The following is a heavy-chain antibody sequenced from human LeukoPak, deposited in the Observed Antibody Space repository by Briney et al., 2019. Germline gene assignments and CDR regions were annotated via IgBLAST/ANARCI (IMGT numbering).Heavy chain of an antibody. CDR2: INPNSGGT. Sequence: ASVKVSCKASGYTFTVYYMHWVRQAPGQGLEWMGWINPNSGGTYSAQKFQGRGSMTSDTSISTAYMELSRLRSDDTAVYYCARDLYGGTSATFDNWGQGTLVTVSS. CDR3: ARDLYGGTSATFDN. CDR1: GYTFTVYY. D-gene: IGHD4-23*01. J-gene: IGHJ5*02. V-gene: IGHV1-2*02.